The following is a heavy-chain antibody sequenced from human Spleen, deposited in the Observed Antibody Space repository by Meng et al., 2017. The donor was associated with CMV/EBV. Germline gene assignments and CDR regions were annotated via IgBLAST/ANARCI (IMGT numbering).Heavy chain of an antibody. V-gene: IGHV3-33*07. D-gene: IGHD2-2*01. J-gene: IGHJ6*02. CDR2: IWFDGSNK. Sequence: GESLKISCAASEFTFTRYAMYWVRQAPGKGLEWVAFIWFDGSNKYYADSVKGRFIISRDNSKNTLDLQMNSLRAGDTAVYYCARWGSSTSCYAPQYGMDVWGQGTTVTVSS. CDR1: EFTFTRYA. CDR3: ARWGSSTSCYAPQYGMDV.